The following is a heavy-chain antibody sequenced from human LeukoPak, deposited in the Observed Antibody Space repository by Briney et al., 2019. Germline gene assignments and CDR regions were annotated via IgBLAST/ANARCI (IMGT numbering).Heavy chain of an antibody. CDR3: ARSTITMVRGVIIPIWFDP. D-gene: IGHD3-10*01. CDR1: GGSISSGDYY. J-gene: IGHJ5*02. Sequence: SETLSLTCTVSGGSISSGDYYWSWIRQPPGKGLEWIGYIYYSGSTYYNPSLKSRVTISVDTSKNQFSLKLSSVTAADTAVYYCARSTITMVRGVIIPIWFDPWGQGTLVTVSS. V-gene: IGHV4-30-4*01. CDR2: IYYSGST.